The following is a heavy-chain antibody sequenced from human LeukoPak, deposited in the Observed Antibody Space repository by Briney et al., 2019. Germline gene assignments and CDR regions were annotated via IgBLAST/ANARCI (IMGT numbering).Heavy chain of an antibody. CDR1: GGSISSSSYY. Sequence: SETLSLTRTVSGGSISSSSYYWGWIRQPPGKGLEWIGSIYYSGSTYYNPSLKSRVTISVDTSKNQFSLKLSSVTAADTAVYYCARRNGDRYVGPYFDYWGQGTLVTVSS. CDR3: ARRNGDRYVGPYFDY. D-gene: IGHD2-21*02. J-gene: IGHJ4*02. V-gene: IGHV4-39*01. CDR2: IYYSGST.